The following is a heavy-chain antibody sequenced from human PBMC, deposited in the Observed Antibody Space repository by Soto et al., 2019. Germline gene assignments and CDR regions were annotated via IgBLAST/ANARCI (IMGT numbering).Heavy chain of an antibody. J-gene: IGHJ6*02. Sequence: QVQLVESGGVAVQPGRSLRLSCTASGFSFTAYGMHWVRQAPGKGLEWVALISSDGTNKQYIDSVRGRFFVSRDNSMNTLYLQMDNLRGGDTAVYYCAKDQTYYWWSAVWDVWGQGTTVTVSS. V-gene: IGHV3-30*18. CDR1: GFSFTAYG. D-gene: IGHD2-8*02. CDR3: AKDQTYYWWSAVWDV. CDR2: ISSDGTNK.